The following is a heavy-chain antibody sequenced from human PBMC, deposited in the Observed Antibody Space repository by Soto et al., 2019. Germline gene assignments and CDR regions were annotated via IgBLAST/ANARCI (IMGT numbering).Heavy chain of an antibody. CDR2: IWYDGSNK. Sequence: QVQLVESGGGVVQPGRSLRLSCAASGFTFSNYGMHWVRQAPGKGLEWVAVIWYDGSNKNYADSVKGRFTISRDNSKNTLSLEMNSLRVEDTGVYYCARGDLGGNWGQGTLVTVSS. V-gene: IGHV3-33*01. J-gene: IGHJ4*02. CDR3: ARGDLGGN. CDR1: GFTFSNYG.